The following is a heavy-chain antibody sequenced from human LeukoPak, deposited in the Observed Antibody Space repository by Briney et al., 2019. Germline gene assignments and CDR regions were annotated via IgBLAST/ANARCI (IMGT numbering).Heavy chain of an antibody. V-gene: IGHV7-4-1*02. J-gene: IGHJ2*01. D-gene: IGHD3-9*01. CDR2: INTNTGNP. Sequence: ASVKVSCKASGGTFSSYAISWVRQAPGQGLEWMGWINTNTGNPTYAQGFTGRFVFSLDTSVSTAYLQISSLKAEDTAVYYCARASVLRYFDWLLPFDLWGRGTLVTVSS. CDR3: ARASVLRYFDWLLPFDL. CDR1: GGTFSSYA.